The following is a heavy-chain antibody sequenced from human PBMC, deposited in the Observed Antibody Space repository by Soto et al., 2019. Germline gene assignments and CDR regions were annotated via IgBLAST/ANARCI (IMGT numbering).Heavy chain of an antibody. J-gene: IGHJ5*02. CDR2: INHSGTT. V-gene: IGHV4-34*01. CDR1: GGSLSPYY. Sequence: SETLSLTCGVYGGSLSPYYWSWIRQTPGKGLEWIAEINHSGTTNYNPSLESRVTISIDTSKDQFSLKLRSVTAADTAVYYCARWYYDFWSGFFTHYFDPWGQGTQVTVS. CDR3: ARWYYDFWSGFFTHYFDP. D-gene: IGHD3-3*01.